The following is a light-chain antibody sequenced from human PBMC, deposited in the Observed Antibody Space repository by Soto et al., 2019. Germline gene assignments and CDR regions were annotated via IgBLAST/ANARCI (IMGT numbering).Light chain of an antibody. CDR1: QGISNW. CDR3: QQANSFPLT. CDR2: TGS. J-gene: IGKJ4*01. Sequence: DIQMTQSPSSVSASVGDRVSITCRASQGISNWLAWYQQKPGRAPKLLIYTGSSLQSGVPSRFSGTGSGTDFTLTISSLEPEDVATYYCQQANSFPLTFGGGTKVEIK. V-gene: IGKV1-12*01.